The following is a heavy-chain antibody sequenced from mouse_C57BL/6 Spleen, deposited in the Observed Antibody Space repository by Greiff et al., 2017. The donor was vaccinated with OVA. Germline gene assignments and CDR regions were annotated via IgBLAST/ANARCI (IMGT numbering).Heavy chain of an antibody. CDR2: FYPGSGSI. CDR1: GYTFTEYT. Sequence: VQGVESGAELVKPGASVKLSCKASGYTFTEYTIHWVKQRSGQGLEWIGWFYPGSGSIKYNEKFKDKATLTADKSSSTVYMELSRLTSEDSAVYFCARHEDRDYDGVPYAMDYWGQGTSVTVSS. D-gene: IGHD2-4*01. CDR3: ARHEDRDYDGVPYAMDY. V-gene: IGHV1-62-2*01. J-gene: IGHJ4*01.